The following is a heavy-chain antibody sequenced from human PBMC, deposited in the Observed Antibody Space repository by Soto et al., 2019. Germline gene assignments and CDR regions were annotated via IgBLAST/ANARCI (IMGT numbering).Heavy chain of an antibody. D-gene: IGHD3-3*01. CDR3: AKGGRIAIFGVVISNWFDP. J-gene: IGHJ5*02. CDR2: ISGSGGST. Sequence: GGSLRLSCAASGFTFSSYAMSWVRQAPGKGLEWVSAISGSGGSTYYADSVKGRFTISRDNSKNTLYLQMNSLRAEDTAVYYCAKGGRIAIFGVVISNWFDPWGQGTLVTVSS. CDR1: GFTFSSYA. V-gene: IGHV3-23*01.